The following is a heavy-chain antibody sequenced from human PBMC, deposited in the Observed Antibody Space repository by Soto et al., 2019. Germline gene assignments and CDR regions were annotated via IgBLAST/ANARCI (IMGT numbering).Heavy chain of an antibody. CDR3: ARGKASVTVTPSDY. J-gene: IGHJ4*02. Sequence: ASETLSLTCTVSGGSISSYYWSWIRQPPGKGLEWIGYIYYSGSTNYNPSLKSRVTISVDTSKNQFSLKLSSVTAADTAVYYCARGKASVTVTPSDYWGQGTLVTVSS. CDR2: IYYSGST. CDR1: GGSISSYY. D-gene: IGHD4-4*01. V-gene: IGHV4-59*01.